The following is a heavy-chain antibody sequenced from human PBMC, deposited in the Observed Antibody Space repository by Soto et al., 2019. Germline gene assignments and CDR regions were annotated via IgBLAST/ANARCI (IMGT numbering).Heavy chain of an antibody. CDR2: IIPIFGTA. V-gene: IGHV1-69*13. CDR1: GGTFSSYA. J-gene: IGHJ4*02. CDR3: ARGPYYYDSSGYYYFDY. D-gene: IGHD3-22*01. Sequence: SVKVSCKASGGTFSSYAISWVRQAPGQGLEWMGGIIPIFGTANYAQKFQGRVTITADESTSTAYMELSSLRSEDTAVYYCARGPYYYDSSGYYYFDYWGQGALVTVSS.